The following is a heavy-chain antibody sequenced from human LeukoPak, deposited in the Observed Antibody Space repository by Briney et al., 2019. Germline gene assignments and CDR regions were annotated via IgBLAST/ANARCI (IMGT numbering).Heavy chain of an antibody. J-gene: IGHJ5*02. Sequence: ASVKVSCKASGYTFTSYYMHWVRQAPGQGLEWMGIINPSGGSTSYAQKFQGRVTMTRDTSTSTVYMELSSLRSEDTAVYYCARVFEPEKGIAVTWFDPWGQGTLVTVSS. CDR1: GYTFTSYY. D-gene: IGHD6-19*01. CDR3: ARVFEPEKGIAVTWFDP. CDR2: INPSGGST. V-gene: IGHV1-46*01.